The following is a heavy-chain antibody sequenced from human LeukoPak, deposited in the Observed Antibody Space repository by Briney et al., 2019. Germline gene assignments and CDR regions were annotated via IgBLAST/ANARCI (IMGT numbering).Heavy chain of an antibody. J-gene: IGHJ4*02. CDR2: IYYSGST. Sequence: SETLSLTCTVSGGSISSGGYYWSWIRQHPGKGLEWIGYIYYSGSTYYNPSLKSRVTISVDTSKNQFSLKLSSVTAADTAVYYCARRTVTTALDYWGQGTLVTVSS. CDR1: GGSISSGGYY. V-gene: IGHV4-31*03. CDR3: ARRTVTTALDY. D-gene: IGHD4-17*01.